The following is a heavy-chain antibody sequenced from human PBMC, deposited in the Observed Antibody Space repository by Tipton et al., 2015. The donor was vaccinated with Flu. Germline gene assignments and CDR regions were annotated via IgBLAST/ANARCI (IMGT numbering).Heavy chain of an antibody. J-gene: IGHJ6*02. Sequence: TLSLTCTVSGGSISSYYWSWIRQPAGKGLEWIGRIYTSGSAIHNPSLKSRVTMSVDTSKNQFSLKLSSVTAADTAVYYCVRDNKQLVTFYYYYYGMDVWGQGTTVTVSS. D-gene: IGHD6-6*01. V-gene: IGHV4-4*07. CDR3: VRDNKQLVTFYYYYYGMDV. CDR2: IYTSGSA. CDR1: GGSISSYY.